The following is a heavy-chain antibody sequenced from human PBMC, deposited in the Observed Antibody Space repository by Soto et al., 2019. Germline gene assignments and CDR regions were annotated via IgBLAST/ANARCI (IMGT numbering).Heavy chain of an antibody. CDR2: VYSGGAT. Sequence: EVRLVESGGGLVQPGGSLRLSCAAFGFTVSSNYMTWVRLAPGKGLEWVSLVYSGGATHYAASVKGRFTISTHSSQNTLFLQINSPRTEDPATYYCVRGRYGSEIHWGQGTKVTVSS. CDR1: GFTVSSNY. D-gene: IGHD3-10*01. J-gene: IGHJ4*02. V-gene: IGHV3-53*04. CDR3: VRGRYGSEIH.